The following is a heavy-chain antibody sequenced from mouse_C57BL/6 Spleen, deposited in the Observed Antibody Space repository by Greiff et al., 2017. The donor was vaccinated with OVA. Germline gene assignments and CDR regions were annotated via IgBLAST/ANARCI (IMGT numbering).Heavy chain of an antibody. D-gene: IGHD1-1*01. CDR3: ARDYGSSYLNWYFDV. J-gene: IGHJ1*03. CDR2: IDPEDGET. Sequence: LVESGAELVKPGASVKLSCTASGFNIKDYYMHWVKQRTEQGLEWIGRIDPEDGETKYAPKFQGKATITADTSSNTAYLQLSSLTSEDTAVYYCARDYGSSYLNWYFDVWGTGTTVTVSS. V-gene: IGHV14-2*01. CDR1: GFNIKDYY.